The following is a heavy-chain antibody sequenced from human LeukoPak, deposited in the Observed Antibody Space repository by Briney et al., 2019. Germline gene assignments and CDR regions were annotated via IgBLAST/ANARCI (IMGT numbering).Heavy chain of an antibody. V-gene: IGHV3-30*18. J-gene: IGHJ4*02. D-gene: IGHD3-9*01. CDR1: GFTFSSYG. Sequence: GRSLRLSCAVSGFTFSSYGIHWVRQAPGKGLEWVSFISHDGTKNYYADSVKGRFTVSRDNSKNTLYLQMDSLRAEDTALYYCAKDQNYDILTGPFDYWGQGTLVTVSS. CDR2: ISHDGTKN. CDR3: AKDQNYDILTGPFDY.